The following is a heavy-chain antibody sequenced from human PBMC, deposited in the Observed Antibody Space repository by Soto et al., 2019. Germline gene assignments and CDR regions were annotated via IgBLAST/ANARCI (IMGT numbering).Heavy chain of an antibody. J-gene: IGHJ4*02. V-gene: IGHV1-69*01. CDR2: ITPTLGTT. CDR3: ARGFTTGATIEGVDY. Sequence: QVQLVQSGAGVKRPGSSVKVSCKASGATFSGSAFSWVRQAPGQGLEWMGGITPTLGTTNYAQHLQGRVTITADESTATSLMELTSLPSADTAIYYCARGFTTGATIEGVDYWGQGTLVTVSS. D-gene: IGHD1-1*01. CDR1: GATFSGSA.